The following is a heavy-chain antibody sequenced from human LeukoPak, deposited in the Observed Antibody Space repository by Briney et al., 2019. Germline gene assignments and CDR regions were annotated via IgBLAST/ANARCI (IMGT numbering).Heavy chain of an antibody. CDR2: INPSGGST. Sequence: ASVKVSCKASGYTFTSYYMHWVRQAPGQGLEWMGIINPSGGSTSYAQKFQGRVTMTRDTSTSTVYMELSSLRSEDTAVYYCARGYCSGGSCYSVGMDVWGQGTTVIVSS. CDR1: GYTFTSYY. D-gene: IGHD2-15*01. J-gene: IGHJ6*02. CDR3: ARGYCSGGSCYSVGMDV. V-gene: IGHV1-46*01.